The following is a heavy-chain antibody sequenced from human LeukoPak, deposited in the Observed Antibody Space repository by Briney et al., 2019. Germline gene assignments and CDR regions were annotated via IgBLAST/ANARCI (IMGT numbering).Heavy chain of an antibody. Sequence: GRSLRLSCTTSGFTFSSYTMYWVRQSPGKGLEWVAVILFDGSDKYYAGSVKGRFTISRDNSKNSLSLQMNSLRTEDTAVYYCVRGRNYGGKTGYYFDYWGRGTLVAVSS. V-gene: IGHV3-30*04. CDR3: VRGRNYGGKTGYYFDY. J-gene: IGHJ4*02. CDR1: GFTFSSYT. CDR2: ILFDGSDK. D-gene: IGHD4-23*01.